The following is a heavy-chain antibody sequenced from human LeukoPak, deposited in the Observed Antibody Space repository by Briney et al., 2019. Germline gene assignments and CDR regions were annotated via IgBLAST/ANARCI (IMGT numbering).Heavy chain of an antibody. V-gene: IGHV1-3*01. D-gene: IGHD6-19*01. CDR3: ARYGDIAVAGTSRAFGY. CDR1: GYTFTSYA. Sequence: ASVKVSCKASGYTFTSYAMHWVRQAPGQRLEWMGWINASNGNTKYSQKFQGRVTITRDTSASTAYMELSSLRSEDTAVYYCARYGDIAVAGTSRAFGYWGQGTLVTVSS. CDR2: INASNGNT. J-gene: IGHJ4*02.